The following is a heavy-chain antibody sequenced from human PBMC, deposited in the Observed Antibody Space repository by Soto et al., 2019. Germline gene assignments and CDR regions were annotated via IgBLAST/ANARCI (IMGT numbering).Heavy chain of an antibody. CDR3: ARDLGLILVPAAMSPYYYGMDV. CDR2: ISAYNGNT. D-gene: IGHD2-2*01. V-gene: IGHV1-18*01. J-gene: IGHJ6*02. CDR1: GYTFTSYG. Sequence: ASVKVSCKASGYTFTSYGISWVRPAPGQGLEWMGWISAYNGNTNYAQKLQGRVTMTTDTSTSTAYMELRSLRSDDTAVYYCARDLGLILVPAAMSPYYYGMDVWGQGTTVTVSS.